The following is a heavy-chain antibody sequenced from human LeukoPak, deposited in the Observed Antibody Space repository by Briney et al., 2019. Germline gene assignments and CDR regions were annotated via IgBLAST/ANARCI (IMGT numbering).Heavy chain of an antibody. CDR1: GYTFSGNF. J-gene: IGHJ4*02. D-gene: IGHD6-19*01. CDR3: ARDRILGIAVAGPFDY. Sequence: ASVKVSCKASGYTFSGNFMHWVRQAPGQGLEWMGWISAYNGNTNYAQKLQGRVTMTTDTSTSTAYMELRSLRSDDTAVYYCARDRILGIAVAGPFDYWGQGTLVTVSS. V-gene: IGHV1-18*04. CDR2: ISAYNGNT.